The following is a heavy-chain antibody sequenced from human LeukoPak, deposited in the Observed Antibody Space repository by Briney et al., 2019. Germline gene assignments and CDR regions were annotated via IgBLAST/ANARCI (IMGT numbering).Heavy chain of an antibody. CDR3: ARHGSYYYGSGSYSRNNWFDP. V-gene: IGHV4-30-4*07. CDR1: GGSISSGSYS. CDR2: IFYTGST. J-gene: IGHJ5*02. D-gene: IGHD3-10*01. Sequence: SETLSLTCAVSGGSISSGSYSWSWIRQPPGKGLGWIGYIFYTGSTYYNPSLKSRVTISVDTSKNQFSLNLSSVTAADTAVYYCARHGSYYYGSGSYSRNNWFDPWGQGTLVTVSS.